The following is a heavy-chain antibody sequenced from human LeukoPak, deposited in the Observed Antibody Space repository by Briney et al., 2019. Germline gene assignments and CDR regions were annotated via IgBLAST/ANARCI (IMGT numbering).Heavy chain of an antibody. CDR1: GGSISSGSYY. CDR3: ARGFGYSSRLGNWFDP. CDR2: IYTSGST. D-gene: IGHD6-13*01. J-gene: IGHJ5*02. Sequence: PSETLSLTCTVSGGSISSGSYYWSWIRQPAGKGLEWIGRIYTSGSTNYNPSLKSRVTISVDTSKNQFSLKLSSVTAADTAVYYCARGFGYSSRLGNWFDPWGQGTLVTVSS. V-gene: IGHV4-61*02.